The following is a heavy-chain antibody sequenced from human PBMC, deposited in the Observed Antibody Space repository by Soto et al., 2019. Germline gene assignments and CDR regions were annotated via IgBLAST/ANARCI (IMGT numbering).Heavy chain of an antibody. CDR1: GGTFSSYT. V-gene: IGHV1-69*02. CDR2: TIPILGIT. CDR3: AGITRGYFPH. J-gene: IGHJ1*01. D-gene: IGHD3-10*01. Sequence: QVQLVQSGAEVKKPGSSVKVSCKASGGTFSSYTISWVRQAPGQGLEWMGRTIPILGITNYAQKFQGRVTITADKSTSTAYMELSSLRSEATAVSYCAGITRGYFPHWCQGTLVTVS.